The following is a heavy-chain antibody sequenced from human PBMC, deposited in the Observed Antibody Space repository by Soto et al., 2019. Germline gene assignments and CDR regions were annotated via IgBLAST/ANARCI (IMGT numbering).Heavy chain of an antibody. CDR3: AKNYGDYFIYWYFDL. CDR2: ISGSGGST. CDR1: GFTFSSYA. V-gene: IGHV3-23*01. J-gene: IGHJ2*01. D-gene: IGHD4-17*01. Sequence: GGSLRLSCAASGFTFSSYAMSWVRQAPGKGLEWVSAISGSGGSTYYADSVKGRFTISRDNSKNTLYLQMNSLRAEDTAVYYCAKNYGDYFIYWYFDLWGRGTLVTVSS.